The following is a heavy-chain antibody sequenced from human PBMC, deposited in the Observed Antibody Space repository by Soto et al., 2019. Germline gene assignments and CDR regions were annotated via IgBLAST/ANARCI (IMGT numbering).Heavy chain of an antibody. CDR2: IRNKANSYTT. V-gene: IGHV3-72*01. Sequence: VQLVESGGGLVQPGGSLRLSCAASGFTFSDHYMDWVRQAPGKGLEWVGRIRNKANSYTTEYAASVKGRFTISRDDSKNSQYLEMNSLKTEDTAVYYCARGYCRGGTCYSGDYWGQGTLVTVSS. J-gene: IGHJ4*02. CDR1: GFTFSDHY. D-gene: IGHD2-15*01. CDR3: ARGYCRGGTCYSGDY.